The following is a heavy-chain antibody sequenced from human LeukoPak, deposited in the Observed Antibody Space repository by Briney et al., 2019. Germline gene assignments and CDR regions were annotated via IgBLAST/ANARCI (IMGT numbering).Heavy chain of an antibody. D-gene: IGHD3-10*01. V-gene: IGHV1-18*01. CDR2: ISANDGNT. CDR3: ARESHVTREDY. CDR1: GYTSTSYG. J-gene: IGHJ4*02. Sequence: ASVTVSCTASGYTSTSYGISWVRQAPGQGLEWMGWISANDGNTDYPQKLQGRVTMTTDTSTSTAYMELRSLRSDDTAVYYCARESHVTREDYWGQGTLVTVSS.